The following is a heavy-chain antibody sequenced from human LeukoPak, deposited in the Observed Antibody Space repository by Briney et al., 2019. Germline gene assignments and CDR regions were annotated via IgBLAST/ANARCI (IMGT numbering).Heavy chain of an antibody. V-gene: IGHV1-46*01. J-gene: IGHJ4*02. Sequence: ASVKVSCKASGYTFTSYYMHWVRQAPGQGLEWMGIINPSGGSTSYAQKFQGRVTMTRDTSTSTVYMELSSLRAEDTAVYYCAKDIAYFGWFGESPHDYWGQGTLVTVSS. CDR3: AKDIAYFGWFGESPHDY. D-gene: IGHD3-10*01. CDR1: GYTFTSYY. CDR2: INPSGGST.